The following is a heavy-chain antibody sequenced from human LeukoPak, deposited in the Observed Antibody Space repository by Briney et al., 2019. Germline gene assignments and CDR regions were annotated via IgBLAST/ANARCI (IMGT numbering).Heavy chain of an antibody. D-gene: IGHD6-13*01. J-gene: IGHJ6*02. CDR2: ISGSGGST. V-gene: IGHV3-23*01. CDR3: AKDLGSSSWSYYYYGMDV. Sequence: GGSLRLSCAASGFTFSSYAMSWVRQAPGKGLGWVSAISGSGGSTYYADSVKGRFTISRDNSKSTLYLQMNSLRAEDTAVYYCAKDLGSSSWSYYYYGMDVWGQGTTVTVSS. CDR1: GFTFSSYA.